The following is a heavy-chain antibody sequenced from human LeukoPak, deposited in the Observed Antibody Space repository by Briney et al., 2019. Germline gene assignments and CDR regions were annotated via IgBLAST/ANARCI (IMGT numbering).Heavy chain of an antibody. V-gene: IGHV3-7*01. Sequence: GGSLRLSCAASGFTFSSYWMSWVRQAPGKGLEWAANIKEDGTHKYYVGSVRGRFTISRDNAKNSLYLQMNSLRAEDTAIYYCAREARGTRAAFDVWGQGKMVTVFS. CDR1: GFTFSSYW. CDR3: AREARGTRAAFDV. CDR2: IKEDGTHK. J-gene: IGHJ3*01. D-gene: IGHD2-8*01.